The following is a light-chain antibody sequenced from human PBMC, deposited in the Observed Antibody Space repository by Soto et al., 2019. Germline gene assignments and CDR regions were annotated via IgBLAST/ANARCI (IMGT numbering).Light chain of an antibody. Sequence: DIQMTQSPSSLSASVGDRVTITCRASQRISSYLNGYQQKPGKAPKLLIYAASSLQSGVPSRFSGSGSGTEFTLTISSLQPKDFATYYCQKSSSTLRTFGQRTKVNIK. CDR3: QKSSSTLRT. J-gene: IGKJ1*01. CDR1: QRISSY. V-gene: IGKV1-39*01. CDR2: AAS.